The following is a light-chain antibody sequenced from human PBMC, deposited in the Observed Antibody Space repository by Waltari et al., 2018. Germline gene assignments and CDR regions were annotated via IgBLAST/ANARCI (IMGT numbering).Light chain of an antibody. Sequence: VLYVSNNKNYLAWYEQKPGQPPKLLIYWASTRESGVPDRFSGSVSGTDFTLTISSLQAEDVAVYYCQHYYSPPWTFGQGTKVEIK. J-gene: IGKJ1*01. CDR1: VLYVSNNKNY. CDR3: QHYYSPPWT. V-gene: IGKV4-1*01. CDR2: WAS.